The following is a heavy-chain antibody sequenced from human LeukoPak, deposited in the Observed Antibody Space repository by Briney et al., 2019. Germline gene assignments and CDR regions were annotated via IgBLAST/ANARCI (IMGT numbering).Heavy chain of an antibody. J-gene: IGHJ4*02. CDR3: TRARASYYFDY. Sequence: GGSLRLSCAASGFTLSDAWVSWVRQAPGKGLEWVGSIRSKAYGGTTEYAASVKGRFTISRDDSRSIAYLQMSSLRTEDTAVYYCTRARASYYFDYWGQGTLVTVSS. D-gene: IGHD3-10*01. CDR1: GFTLSDAW. V-gene: IGHV3-49*04. CDR2: IRSKAYGGTT.